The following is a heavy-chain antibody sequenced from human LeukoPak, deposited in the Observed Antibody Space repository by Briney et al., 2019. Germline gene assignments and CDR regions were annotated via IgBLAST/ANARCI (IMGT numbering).Heavy chain of an antibody. D-gene: IGHD3-16*02. CDR2: IYAGGNT. CDR1: GFTVITNY. V-gene: IGHV3-53*01. J-gene: IGHJ4*02. CDR3: ARRVWGTNRYTDC. Sequence: PGGSLRLSCAASGFTVITNYMSWVRQAPGQGLEWVSIIYAGGNTYYADSVKGRFTISRDNSKHTLYLQMNSLRAEDTAVYYCARRVWGTNRYTDCWGQGTLVTVSS.